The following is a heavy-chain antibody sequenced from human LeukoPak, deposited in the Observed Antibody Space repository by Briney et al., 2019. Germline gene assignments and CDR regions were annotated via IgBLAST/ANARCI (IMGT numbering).Heavy chain of an antibody. D-gene: IGHD1-26*01. J-gene: IGHJ4*02. CDR2: ITSGGRT. Sequence: PGGSLRLSCVPSGFTFTTYAMNWVRQAPGKGLEWVSGITSGGRTYYADSAKGRFTISRDSSKNTLYLQMTSLRADDTALYYCARSIPPDFWGQGTLVTVSS. V-gene: IGHV3-23*01. CDR3: ARSIPPDF. CDR1: GFTFTTYA.